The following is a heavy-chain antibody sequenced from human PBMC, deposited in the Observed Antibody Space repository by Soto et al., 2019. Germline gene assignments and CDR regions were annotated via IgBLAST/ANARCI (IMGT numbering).Heavy chain of an antibody. D-gene: IGHD3-3*01. J-gene: IGHJ4*02. V-gene: IGHV4-59*01. CDR2: IYHNGST. CDR3: ASCSYYDFSSGYYTFDX. Sequence: NPSETLSLTCTVSGGSISSYYWSWIRQPPGEGLEWIGYIYHNGSTNYNPSLKSRVTMSVDTSKRQFSLNLSSVTAADTAVYYCASCSYYDFSSGYYTFDXWGQGALVTVSS. CDR1: GGSISSYY.